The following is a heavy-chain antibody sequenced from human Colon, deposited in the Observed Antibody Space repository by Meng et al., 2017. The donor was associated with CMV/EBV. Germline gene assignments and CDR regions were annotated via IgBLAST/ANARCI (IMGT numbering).Heavy chain of an antibody. CDR2: IYDTGRT. CDR1: GFSVSRNY. CDR3: ARNRLECGGDCYFADS. J-gene: IGHJ5*02. Sequence: GESLKISWEASGFSVSRNYISWVRQGPGKGLEWVSVIYDTGRTYYAASVKGRFTISRDESKNTVFLQMNNLRTEDTAVYYCARNRLECGGDCYFADSWGQGTKVTVSS. D-gene: IGHD2-21*02. V-gene: IGHV3-66*01.